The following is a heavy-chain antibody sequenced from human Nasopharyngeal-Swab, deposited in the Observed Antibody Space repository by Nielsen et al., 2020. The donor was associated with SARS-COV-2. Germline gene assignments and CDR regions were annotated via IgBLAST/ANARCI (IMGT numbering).Heavy chain of an antibody. Sequence: ASVKVSCKVSGYTLTELSMHWVRQAPGKGLEWMGGFDPENVETIYAQKFQGRVSMTEDTSTDTAYMELSSLRSEDTAVYYCATIAVAQVIADDYWGQGTLVTVSS. V-gene: IGHV1-24*01. CDR3: ATIAVAQVIADDY. CDR2: FDPENVET. D-gene: IGHD6-19*01. CDR1: GYTLTELS. J-gene: IGHJ4*02.